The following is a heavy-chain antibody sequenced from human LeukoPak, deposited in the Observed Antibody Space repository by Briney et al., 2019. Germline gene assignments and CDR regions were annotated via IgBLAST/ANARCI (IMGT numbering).Heavy chain of an antibody. D-gene: IGHD3-3*02. CDR2: IYTSGST. Sequence: PSETLSLTCTVSGGSISSGSYYWSWIRQPAGKGLEWIGRIYTSGSTNYNPSLKSRVTISFDTSKNQFSLKLSSVTAADTAVYYCARGRAFFDWGQGTLVTVSS. J-gene: IGHJ4*02. CDR3: ARGRAFFD. V-gene: IGHV4-61*02. CDR1: GGSISSGSYY.